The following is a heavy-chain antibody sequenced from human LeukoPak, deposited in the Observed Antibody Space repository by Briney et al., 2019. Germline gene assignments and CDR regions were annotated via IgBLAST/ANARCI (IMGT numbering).Heavy chain of an antibody. V-gene: IGHV3-30*18. CDR2: ISYDGSNK. CDR1: GFTFSSYG. Sequence: GSLRLSCAASGFTFSSYGMHWVRQAPGEGLEWVAVISYDGSNKYYADSVKGRFTISRDNSKDTLYLQMNSLRAEDTAVYYCAKEDYGDPLYYYYYYRMDVWGKGTTVTVSS. D-gene: IGHD4-17*01. J-gene: IGHJ6*04. CDR3: AKEDYGDPLYYYYYYRMDV.